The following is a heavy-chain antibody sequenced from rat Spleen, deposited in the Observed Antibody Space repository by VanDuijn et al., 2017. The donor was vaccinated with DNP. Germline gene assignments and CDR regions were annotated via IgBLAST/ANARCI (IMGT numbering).Heavy chain of an antibody. Sequence: EVQLVESGGGLVQPGRSMKLSCAASGFTFSNYGMAWVRQGPTEGLEWVPSISTGGGDTYYRDSVKGRFTISRDNTENTVYLQMNSLRFDDTATYYCAKDPEYYGFQGYFDYWGQGVMVTVSS. CDR3: AKDPEYYGFQGYFDY. J-gene: IGHJ2*01. CDR2: ISTGGGDT. CDR1: GFTFSNYG. V-gene: IGHV5S13*01. D-gene: IGHD1-6*01.